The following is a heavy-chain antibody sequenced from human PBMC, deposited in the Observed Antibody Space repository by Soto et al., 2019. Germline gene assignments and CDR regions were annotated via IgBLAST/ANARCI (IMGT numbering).Heavy chain of an antibody. CDR2: ISAYNGNT. D-gene: IGHD3-3*01. Sequence: GASVKVSCKASGYTCTIYGISCVLKAPGQGLEWMGWISAYNGNTNYAQKFQGRVTMTTDTSTSTAYMELRSLRSDDMAVYYCARTLNEWLLGLDWGQGTLVTVSS. CDR1: GYTCTIYG. CDR3: ARTLNEWLLGLD. J-gene: IGHJ4*02. V-gene: IGHV1-18*03.